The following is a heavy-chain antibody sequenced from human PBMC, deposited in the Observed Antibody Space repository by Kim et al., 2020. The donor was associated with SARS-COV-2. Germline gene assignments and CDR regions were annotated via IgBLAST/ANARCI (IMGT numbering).Heavy chain of an antibody. CDR3: ARVFGRYFDWLYRPFFDY. CDR2: INHSGST. J-gene: IGHJ4*02. CDR1: GGSFSGYY. D-gene: IGHD3-9*01. Sequence: SETLSLTCAVYGGSFSGYYWSWIRQPPGKGLEWIGEINHSGSTNYNPSLKSRVTISVDTSKNQFSLKLSSVTAADTAVYYCARVFGRYFDWLYRPFFDYWGQGTLVTVSS. V-gene: IGHV4-34*01.